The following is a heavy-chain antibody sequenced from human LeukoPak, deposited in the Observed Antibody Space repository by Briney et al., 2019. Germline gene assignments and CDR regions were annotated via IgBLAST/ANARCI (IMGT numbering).Heavy chain of an antibody. V-gene: IGHV3-23*01. CDR1: GFTFSSYA. CDR2: ISGGGDST. J-gene: IGHJ4*02. CDR3: TRSSIAAAGFFDY. Sequence: ASLRLSCVASGFTFSSYAMSWVRQAPGKGLEWVSVISGGGDSTYYADSVKGRFTISRDNSKNTLYLQMNSLKTEDTAVYYCTRSSIAAAGFFDYWGQGTLVTVSS. D-gene: IGHD6-13*01.